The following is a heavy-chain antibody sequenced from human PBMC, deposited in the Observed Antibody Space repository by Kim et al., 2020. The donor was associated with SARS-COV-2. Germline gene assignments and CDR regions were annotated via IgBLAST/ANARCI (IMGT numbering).Heavy chain of an antibody. V-gene: IGHV1-2*06. D-gene: IGHD3-3*01. CDR2: INPNGGGT. CDR1: GYTFTGYY. Sequence: ASVKVSCKASGYTFTGYYMHWVRQAPGQGLEWMGRINPNGGGTNYAQKFQGRVTMTRDTSISTAYMELSRLRSDDTAVYYCARVFPFSDAFDIWGQGTMVTVSS. J-gene: IGHJ3*02. CDR3: ARVFPFSDAFDI.